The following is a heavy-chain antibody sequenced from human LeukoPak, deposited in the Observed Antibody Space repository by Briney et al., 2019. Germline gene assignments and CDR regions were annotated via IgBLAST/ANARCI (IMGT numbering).Heavy chain of an antibody. V-gene: IGHV1-18*01. J-gene: IGHJ4*02. CDR3: GKVSVQGFFDL. CDR1: GYTFTSYG. CDR2: ISAYNGNT. Sequence: ASVKVSCKASGYTFTSYGMSWVRQAPGQGLEWMGWISAYNGNTNYAQKLQGRVTMTTDTSTSTPYLELRSLRSDDTAVYYCGKVSVQGFFDLWGQGTLGTVSS. D-gene: IGHD3-10*01.